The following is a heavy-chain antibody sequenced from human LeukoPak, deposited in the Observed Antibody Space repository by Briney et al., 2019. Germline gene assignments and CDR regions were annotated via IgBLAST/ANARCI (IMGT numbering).Heavy chain of an antibody. V-gene: IGHV3-23*01. CDR2: ISGSGGRT. CDR3: AILTPAGSFDN. CDR1: GFTFSIYD. Sequence: HTGGSLRLSCAASGFTFSIYDMSWVRQAPGKGLEWVSVISGSGGRTNHADAVKGRFTISRDNSKNTLYLQMNSLRAEDTAVYYCAILTPAGSFDNWGQGTLVTVSS. D-gene: IGHD2-15*01. J-gene: IGHJ4*02.